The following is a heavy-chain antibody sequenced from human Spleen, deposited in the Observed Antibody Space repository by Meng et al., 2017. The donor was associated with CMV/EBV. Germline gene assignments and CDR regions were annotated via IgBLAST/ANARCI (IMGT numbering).Heavy chain of an antibody. CDR2: IIPLFGMV. CDR3: ARERDWFET. J-gene: IGHJ5*02. V-gene: IGHV1-69*04. CDR1: RVRHSNHH. Sequence: VSCKAFRVRHSNHHLAWMRPAPGQGLEWVGRIIPLFGMVAYAPKFQGRVTISADTSGATVFLEVTRLTSDDTAVYYCARERDWFETWGQGSLVTVSS.